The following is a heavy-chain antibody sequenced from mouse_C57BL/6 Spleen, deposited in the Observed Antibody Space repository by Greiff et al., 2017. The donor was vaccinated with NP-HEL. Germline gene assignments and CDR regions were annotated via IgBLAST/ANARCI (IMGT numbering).Heavy chain of an antibody. CDR2: IDPSDSET. V-gene: IGHV1-52*01. J-gene: IGHJ4*01. D-gene: IGHD1-1*01. Sequence: VQLQQPGAELVRPGSSVKLSCKASGYTFTSYWMHWVKQRPIQGLEWIGNIDPSDSETHYNQKFKDKATLTVDKSSSTAYMQLSSPTSEDSAVYYCARRLVAGGYAMDYWGPGTSVTVSS. CDR1: GYTFTSYW. CDR3: ARRLVAGGYAMDY.